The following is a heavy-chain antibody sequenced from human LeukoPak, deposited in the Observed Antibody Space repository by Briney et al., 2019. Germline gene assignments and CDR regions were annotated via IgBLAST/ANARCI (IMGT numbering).Heavy chain of an antibody. CDR3: ARVRDYGDYVGVFDY. Sequence: PSETLFLTCAVYGGSFSGYYWSWIRQPPGKGLEWIGEINHSGSTNYNPSLKSRVTISVDTSKNQFSLKLSSVTAEDTAVYYCARVRDYGDYVGVFDYWGQGSLVTVSS. J-gene: IGHJ4*02. CDR2: INHSGST. V-gene: IGHV4-34*01. D-gene: IGHD4-17*01. CDR1: GGSFSGYY.